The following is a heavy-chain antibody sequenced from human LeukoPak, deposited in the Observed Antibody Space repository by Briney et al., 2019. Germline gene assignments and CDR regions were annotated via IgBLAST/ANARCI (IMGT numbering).Heavy chain of an antibody. CDR2: IVVGSGNT. J-gene: IGHJ5*02. CDR1: GFTFTSSA. Sequence: SVKVSCKASGFTFTSSAMQWVRQARGQRLEWIGWIVVGSGNTNYAQKFQERVTITRDMSTSTAYMDLRSLRSDDTALYYCATSITMVRGVIISGDWFDPWGQGTLVTVSS. D-gene: IGHD3-10*01. CDR3: ATSITMVRGVIISGDWFDP. V-gene: IGHV1-58*02.